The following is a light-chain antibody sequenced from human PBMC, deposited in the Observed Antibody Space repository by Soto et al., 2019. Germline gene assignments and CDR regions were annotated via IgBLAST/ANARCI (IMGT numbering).Light chain of an antibody. CDR1: QSLLHSNGYNY. Sequence: DIVMTQSPLSLPVTPGEPASISCRSSQSLLHSNGYNYLHWYLQKPGQSPQLLIYLGFDRASGVPVRFSGSGSGTDFTLTISRVEAEDVGVYFCMQALETPLTFGPGTKVDIK. CDR3: MQALETPLT. J-gene: IGKJ3*01. V-gene: IGKV2-28*01. CDR2: LGF.